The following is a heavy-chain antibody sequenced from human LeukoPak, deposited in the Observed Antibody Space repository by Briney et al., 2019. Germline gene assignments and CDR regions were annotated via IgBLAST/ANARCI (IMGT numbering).Heavy chain of an antibody. D-gene: IGHD1-26*01. CDR2: IYHSGST. V-gene: IGHV4-38-2*01. Sequence: SETLSLTRAVSGYSISSGYYWGWIRQPPGKGLEWIGSIYHSGSTYYNPSLKSRVTISVDTSKNQFSLKLSSVTAADTAVYYCARPRESGSHYFDYWGQGTLDPVSS. J-gene: IGHJ4*02. CDR3: ARPRESGSHYFDY. CDR1: GYSISSGYY.